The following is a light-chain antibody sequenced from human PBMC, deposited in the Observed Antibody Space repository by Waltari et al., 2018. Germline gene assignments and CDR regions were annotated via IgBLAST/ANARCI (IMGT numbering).Light chain of an antibody. CDR2: DAS. CDR3: QMYVRLPAT. Sequence: EIVLTQSPGTLSLSPGERVTLSCRASQSVDRSLCWYQQKHGHAPRVLIHDASTMATGIPDRFIGSGSGKDFSLTISRLEPEDFAVYYCQMYVRLPATFGQGTKVEI. V-gene: IGKV3-20*01. CDR1: QSVDRS. J-gene: IGKJ1*01.